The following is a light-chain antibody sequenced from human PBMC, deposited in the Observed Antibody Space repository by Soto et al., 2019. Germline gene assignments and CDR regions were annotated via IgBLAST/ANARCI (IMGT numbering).Light chain of an antibody. CDR1: QSVSSTY. Sequence: EIVLTQSPGTLSLSQGERATLSCRASQSVSSTYLAWYQQKPGQAPRLLIYGTSSRATGIPDRFSGSGSGTDFTLTISRLEPEDFAVYYCQQYGTSPQTFGQRTKVDI. CDR3: QQYGTSPQT. V-gene: IGKV3-20*01. CDR2: GTS. J-gene: IGKJ1*01.